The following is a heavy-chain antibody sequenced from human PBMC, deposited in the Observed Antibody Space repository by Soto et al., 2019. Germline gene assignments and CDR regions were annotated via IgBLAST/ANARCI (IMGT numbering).Heavy chain of an antibody. D-gene: IGHD3-16*01. CDR2: VSGSGGGT. CDR1: GFTFSDYA. J-gene: IGHJ6*02. V-gene: IGHV3-23*01. CDR3: AKDVEDVLPYYGMDV. Sequence: EIQLLESGGALVQPGGSLRLSCAVSGFTFSDYAMNWVRQAPGKGLEWVPSVSGSGGGTFYADSVKGRFTISRDNAKNTVYMHINSMTVYDTAVYYCAKDVEDVLPYYGMDVWGRGTTVRVSS.